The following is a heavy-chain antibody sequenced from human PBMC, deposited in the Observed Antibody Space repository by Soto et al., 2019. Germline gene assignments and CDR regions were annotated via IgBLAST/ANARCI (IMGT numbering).Heavy chain of an antibody. V-gene: IGHV3-30*04. J-gene: IGHJ3*02. CDR2: ISYDGKYI. Sequence: QVQLVESGGGVVQPGKSLRVSCAASGFTFSSYAMNWVRQAPGKGLEMVAVISYDGKYIHYEDSVKGRFTISRDISKNTLFLQMNNLRAEDTGVYYCARDRAYCTGDCYFDAFDIWSQGTMVTVSS. CDR3: ARDRAYCTGDCYFDAFDI. D-gene: IGHD2-21*02. CDR1: GFTFSSYA.